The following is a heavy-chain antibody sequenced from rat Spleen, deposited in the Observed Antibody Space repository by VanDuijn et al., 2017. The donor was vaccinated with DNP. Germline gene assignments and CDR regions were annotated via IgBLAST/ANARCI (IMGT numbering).Heavy chain of an antibody. J-gene: IGHJ2*01. Sequence: EVQLQESGPGLVKPSQSLSLTCSVTGYSITSNYWGWIRKFPRNKMEWIGHISYSGSTSYNPSLKSRISITTDTSKNQFFLKLNSVTTEDTATYYCARAHYSAPPFDYWGQGVMVTVSS. CDR3: ARAHYSAPPFDY. CDR1: GYSITSNY. CDR2: ISYSGST. D-gene: IGHD1-1*01. V-gene: IGHV3-1*01.